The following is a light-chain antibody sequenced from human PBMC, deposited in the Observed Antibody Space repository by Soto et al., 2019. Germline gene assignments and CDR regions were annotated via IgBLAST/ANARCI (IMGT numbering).Light chain of an antibody. CDR3: QQHGQWPIT. CDR2: GIS. Sequence: EIVVTHSQATLSVSPLERGNLXWKSSQSVNSNYLAWYQQKPGQAPRLLIYGISKRATDIPDRFSGSGSGTEFTLTISSLQPEDFATYYCQQHGQWPITFGQGTRLEIK. J-gene: IGKJ5*01. V-gene: IGKV3D-15*01. CDR1: QSVNSN.